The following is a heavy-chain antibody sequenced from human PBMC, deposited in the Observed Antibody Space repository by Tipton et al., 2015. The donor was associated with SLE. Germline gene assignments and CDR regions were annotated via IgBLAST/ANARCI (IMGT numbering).Heavy chain of an antibody. D-gene: IGHD5-24*01. Sequence: TLSLTCTVSGYSISSGSYWGWIRQPPGKGLEWIGSIYHSGDSFYNPSLKSRVTISADTSKNQFSLRLSSVTAADTAVYYCARGRRDGYNYSPLFDYWGQGTLVTVSS. V-gene: IGHV4-38-2*02. CDR2: IYHSGDS. J-gene: IGHJ4*02. CDR3: ARGRRDGYNYSPLFDY. CDR1: GYSISSGSY.